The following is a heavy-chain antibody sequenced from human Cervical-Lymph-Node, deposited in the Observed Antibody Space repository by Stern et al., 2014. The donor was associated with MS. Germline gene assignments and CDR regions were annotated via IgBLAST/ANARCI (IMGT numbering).Heavy chain of an antibody. V-gene: IGHV1-69*01. CDR3: ALSSETSDRWYSLGYDL. D-gene: IGHD6-13*01. CDR1: GGTFSKLP. CDR2: IFPVFGTP. Sequence: QVQLGQSGAEPTKPASSVNVSCKASGGTFSKLPSSWVRQAPGQGLEWMGGIFPVFGTPTYAQEFRGRVTITADVSTSTVYMELSRLRSDDTAVYYCALSSETSDRWYSLGYDLWGQGTLVTVSS. J-gene: IGHJ5*02.